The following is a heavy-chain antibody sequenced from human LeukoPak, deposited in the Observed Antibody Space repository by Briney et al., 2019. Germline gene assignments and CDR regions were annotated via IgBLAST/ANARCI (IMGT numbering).Heavy chain of an antibody. CDR3: AKDRYGDYEAPFHYYMDA. V-gene: IGHV1-2*02. CDR2: INPNSGVT. CDR1: GYTFTGYY. D-gene: IGHD5-12*01. Sequence: ASVKVSCKASGYTFTGYYIHWVRQAPGQGLEWMGWINPNSGVTNYAQKLQGRVTITRDTSIDTAYMQLSRLRSDDTAVYYCAKDRYGDYEAPFHYYMDAWGRGTTVTVSS. J-gene: IGHJ6*03.